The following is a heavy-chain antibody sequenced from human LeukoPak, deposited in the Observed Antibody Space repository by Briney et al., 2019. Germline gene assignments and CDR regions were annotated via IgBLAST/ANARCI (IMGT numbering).Heavy chain of an antibody. CDR1: GDNVSNNSAA. J-gene: IGHJ5*02. Sequence: SQTLSLTCVISGDNVSNNSAAWNWIRQSPSRGFEWLGRTFYRSDWYKDYEVSVKSRIIINADTSKNQFSLQLNSVTPEDTAVYYCARDAGRGSWDWLDPWGQGILVTVSS. CDR3: ARDAGRGSWDWLDP. V-gene: IGHV6-1*01. CDR2: TFYRSDWYK. D-gene: IGHD6-13*01.